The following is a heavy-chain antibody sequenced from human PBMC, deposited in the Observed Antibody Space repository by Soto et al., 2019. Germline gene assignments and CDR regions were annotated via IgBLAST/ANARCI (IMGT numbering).Heavy chain of an antibody. CDR1: GFTFSSYA. Sequence: GSLRLSCAASGFTFSSYAMHWVRQAPGKGLEWVAVISYDGSNKYYADSVKGRFTISRDNSKNTLYLQMNSLRAEDTAVYYCARVRFTGYISAFDIWGQGTTVTVS. D-gene: IGHD3-9*01. V-gene: IGHV3-30-3*01. J-gene: IGHJ3*02. CDR3: ARVRFTGYISAFDI. CDR2: ISYDGSNK.